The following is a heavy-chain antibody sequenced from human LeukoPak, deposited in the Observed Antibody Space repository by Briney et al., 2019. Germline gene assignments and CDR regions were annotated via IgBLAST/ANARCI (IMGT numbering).Heavy chain of an antibody. J-gene: IGHJ4*02. V-gene: IGHV3-15*01. Sequence: PAESLSLSCAASGFTFSNAWMSWVRQAPGKGLEWVGRIKSKTDGRTTDYAAPVKGRLTISRDDSKNTLYRQMNSLKTEDTAVYYCTADHDYWGQGTLVTVSS. D-gene: IGHD6-19*01. CDR1: GFTFSNAW. CDR3: TADHDY. CDR2: IKSKTDGRTT.